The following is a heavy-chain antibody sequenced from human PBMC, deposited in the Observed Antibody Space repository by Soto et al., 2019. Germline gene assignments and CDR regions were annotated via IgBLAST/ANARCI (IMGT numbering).Heavy chain of an antibody. CDR1: GLTSSRYA. CDR3: ETLGRSGYNEKAFGY. V-gene: IGHV3-23*01. J-gene: IGHJ4*02. D-gene: IGHD1-1*01. CDR2: ISGSGGST. Sequence: GGSLRLSCAASGLTSSRYAMTWVRQAPGTGLDWVSAISGSGGSTYYADSVKARFTIYRDNSKNMLHLQMKRLRVEDTPVYYCETLGRSGYNEKAFGYWGQGALVTGAS.